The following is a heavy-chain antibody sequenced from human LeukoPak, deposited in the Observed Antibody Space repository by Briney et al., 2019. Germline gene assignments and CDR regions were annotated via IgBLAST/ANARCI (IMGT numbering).Heavy chain of an antibody. V-gene: IGHV3-33*01. Sequence: HPGGSLRQSCEASGFPFRSYGMHWVRQAPGKGVEWVALISYDGNSRYYVDSLRGRFTISRDNSKNTVDLQMDSLRAEDTAVYYCARDVNAAKNGLHYGADCWGQGSLVTVSS. CDR1: GFPFRSYG. D-gene: IGHD3-16*01. J-gene: IGHJ4*02. CDR3: ARDVNAAKNGLHYGADC. CDR2: ISYDGNSR.